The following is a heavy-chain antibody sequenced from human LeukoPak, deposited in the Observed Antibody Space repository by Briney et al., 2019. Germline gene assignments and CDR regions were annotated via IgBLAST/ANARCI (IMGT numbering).Heavy chain of an antibody. V-gene: IGHV3-7*04. CDR3: ARGLYSSGWFSLDY. Sequence: GGSLRLSCAASGFTFSSYWMSWVRRAPGKGLEWVANIKQDGSEKYYVDSVKGRFTISRDNAKNSLYLQMNSLRAEDTAVYYCARGLYSSGWFSLDYWGQGTLVTVSS. J-gene: IGHJ4*02. CDR1: GFTFSSYW. D-gene: IGHD6-19*01. CDR2: IKQDGSEK.